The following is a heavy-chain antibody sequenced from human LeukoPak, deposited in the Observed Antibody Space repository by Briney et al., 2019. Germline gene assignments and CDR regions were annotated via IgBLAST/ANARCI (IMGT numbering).Heavy chain of an antibody. J-gene: IGHJ1*01. V-gene: IGHV4-59*01. Sequence: SETLSLTCTVSGGSISTYYWNWIRQPPGKGLEWIGYIYHSGSTNYNPSLQSRVTISVDTSKNQFSLNLNSVTAADTAVYYCARGGAARLHFQNWGQATLVTVSS. CDR3: ARGGAARLHFQN. CDR2: IYHSGST. CDR1: GGSISTYY. D-gene: IGHD6-6*01.